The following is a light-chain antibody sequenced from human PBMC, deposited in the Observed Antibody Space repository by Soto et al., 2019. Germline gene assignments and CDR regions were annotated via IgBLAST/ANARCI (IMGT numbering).Light chain of an antibody. J-gene: IGLJ3*02. Sequence: QSALTQPGSVSGSPERPVTISVTGTNRDVGGYNYVSWYQQYPGKAPKLMISGVSERPSGVPDRFSGSKSGNTASLTISGLQAEDEADYYCCSYVDTDTWVFGGGTKLTVL. V-gene: IGLV2-11*01. CDR3: CSYVDTDTWV. CDR1: NRDVGGYNY. CDR2: GVS.